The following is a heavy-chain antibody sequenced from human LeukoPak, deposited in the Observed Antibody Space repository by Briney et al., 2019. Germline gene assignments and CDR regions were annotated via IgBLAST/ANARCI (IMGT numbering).Heavy chain of an antibody. CDR3: ASWDGFLQVFGY. Sequence: KPSETLSLTCTVPGGSISSYYWSWIRQPPGKGLEWIGYIYYSGSTNYNPSLKSRVTISVDTSKNQFSLKLSSVTAADTTVYYCASWDGFLQVFGYWGQGTLVTAS. CDR2: IYYSGST. V-gene: IGHV4-59*08. D-gene: IGHD2/OR15-2a*01. CDR1: GGSISSYY. J-gene: IGHJ4*02.